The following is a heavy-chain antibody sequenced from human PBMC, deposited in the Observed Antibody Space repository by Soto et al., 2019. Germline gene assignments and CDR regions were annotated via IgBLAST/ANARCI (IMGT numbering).Heavy chain of an antibody. CDR2: IYYSGST. D-gene: IGHD6-6*01. V-gene: IGHV4-39*01. J-gene: IGHJ5*02. CDR3: ARHRARNWFDP. Sequence: QLQLQESGPGLVKPSATLSLTCIVSGGSISSSSYYWGWIRQPPGKGLEWIGSIYYSGSTYYNPSLKRRVTTSVDTSKTKSSLKLNSVTAADKAAFYCARHRARNWFDPWGQGTLVTVSS. CDR1: GGSISSSSYY.